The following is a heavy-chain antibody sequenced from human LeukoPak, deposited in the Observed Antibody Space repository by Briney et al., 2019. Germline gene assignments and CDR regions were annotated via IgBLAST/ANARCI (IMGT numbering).Heavy chain of an antibody. CDR3: ATLHRKLAGGCNWFDP. CDR1: GYTLTELS. J-gene: IGHJ5*02. D-gene: IGHD6-13*01. CDR2: FDPEDGET. V-gene: IGHV1-24*01. Sequence: ASVKVSCKVSGYTLTELSMHWVRQAPGKGLEWMGGFDPEDGETIYAQKFQGRVTMTEDTSTDTAYMELSSLRSEDTAVYYCATLHRKLAGGCNWFDPWGQGTLVTVSS.